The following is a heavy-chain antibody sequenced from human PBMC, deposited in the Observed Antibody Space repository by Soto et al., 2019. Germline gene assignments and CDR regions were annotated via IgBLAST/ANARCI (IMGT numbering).Heavy chain of an antibody. V-gene: IGHV3-48*02. CDR2: ISSSSSTI. CDR1: GFTFSSYS. Sequence: GGSLRLSCAASGFTFSSYSMNWVRQAPGKGLEWVSYISSSSSTIYYADSVKGRFTISRDNAKNSLYLQMNSLRDEDTAVYYCARDSKDDSSGYYHHNWFDPWGQGTLVTVSS. J-gene: IGHJ5*02. D-gene: IGHD3-22*01. CDR3: ARDSKDDSSGYYHHNWFDP.